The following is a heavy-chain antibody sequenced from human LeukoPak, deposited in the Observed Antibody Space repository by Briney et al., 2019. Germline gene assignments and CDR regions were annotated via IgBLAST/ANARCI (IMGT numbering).Heavy chain of an antibody. CDR3: ARGGWGSGWYFDY. CDR2: IGSSSATI. Sequence: GGSLRLSCAASGFTFSAYSMNWVRQAPGKGLEWVSYIGSSSATIYYADSVKGRFTISRDNAKNSLYLQMSSLRAEDTAVYYCARGGWGSGWYFDYWGQGTLVTVSS. V-gene: IGHV3-48*01. CDR1: GFTFSAYS. D-gene: IGHD6-13*01. J-gene: IGHJ4*02.